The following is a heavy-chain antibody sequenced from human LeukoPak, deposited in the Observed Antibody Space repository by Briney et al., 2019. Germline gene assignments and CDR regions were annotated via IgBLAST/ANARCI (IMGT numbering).Heavy chain of an antibody. CDR2: INPSGGST. D-gene: IGHD3-10*01. V-gene: IGHV1-46*01. CDR3: ARGGLLWFGELSYYMDV. J-gene: IGHJ6*03. CDR1: GYTFTSYY. Sequence: GASVKVSCKASGYTFTSYYMHWVRRAPGQGLEWMGIINPSGGSTSYAQKFQGRVTMTRDMSTSTVYMELSSLRSEDTAVYYCARGGLLWFGELSYYMDVWGKGTTVTVSS.